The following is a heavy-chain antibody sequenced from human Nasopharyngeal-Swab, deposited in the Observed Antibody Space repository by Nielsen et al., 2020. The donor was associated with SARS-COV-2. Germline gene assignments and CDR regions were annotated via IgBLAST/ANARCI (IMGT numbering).Heavy chain of an antibody. CDR3: AKDRDSGDDSDDYYHYYGMDV. Sequence: GGSLRPSCAVSGFTFRSYATSWVRQAPGKGLEWVSVISASDYTTYYADSVKGRFTISRDNSKNTVNLQMNSLRAEDTAIYYCAKDRDSGDDSDDYYHYYGMDVWGQGTTVTVFS. CDR2: ISASDYTT. D-gene: IGHD5-12*01. CDR1: GFTFRSYA. V-gene: IGHV3-23*01. J-gene: IGHJ6*02.